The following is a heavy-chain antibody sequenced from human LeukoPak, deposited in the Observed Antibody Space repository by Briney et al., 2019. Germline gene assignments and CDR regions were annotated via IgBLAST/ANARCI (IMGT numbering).Heavy chain of an antibody. J-gene: IGHJ4*02. CDR1: GGTFSSYA. Sequence: ASVKVSCKASGGTFSSYAISWVRQAPGQGLEWMGRIIPILGIANYAQKFQGRVTITADKSTSTAYMELSSLRSEDTAVYYCARVDTAMVVDYWGQGTLVTVSS. CDR2: IIPILGIA. V-gene: IGHV1-69*04. CDR3: ARVDTAMVVDY. D-gene: IGHD5-18*01.